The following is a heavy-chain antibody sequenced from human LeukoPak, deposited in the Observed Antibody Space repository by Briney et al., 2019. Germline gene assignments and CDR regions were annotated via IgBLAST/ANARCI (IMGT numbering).Heavy chain of an antibody. D-gene: IGHD6-19*01. CDR1: GGSISSYY. CDR2: IYYSGST. Sequence: SETLSLTCTVSGGSISSYYWSWLRQPPGKGLEWIGYIYYSGSTNYNPSLKSRVTISVDTSKNQFSLKLSSVTAADTAVYYCARSDDPIAVAGIDYWGQGTLVTVSS. CDR3: ARSDDPIAVAGIDY. J-gene: IGHJ4*02. V-gene: IGHV4-59*01.